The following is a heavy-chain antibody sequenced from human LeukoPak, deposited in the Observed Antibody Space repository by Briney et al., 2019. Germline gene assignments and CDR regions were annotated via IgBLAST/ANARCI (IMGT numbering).Heavy chain of an antibody. J-gene: IGHJ5*02. CDR3: ARKGRIGQWLVKRPWFDP. CDR2: INHSGST. V-gene: IGHV4-34*01. Sequence: PSETLSLTCAVYGGSFSGYYWSWIRQPPGKGLEWIGEINHSGSTNYNPSLKSRVTISVDTSKNQFSLKLSSVTAADTAVYYCARKGRIGQWLVKRPWFDPWGQGTLVTVSS. CDR1: GGSFSGYY. D-gene: IGHD6-19*01.